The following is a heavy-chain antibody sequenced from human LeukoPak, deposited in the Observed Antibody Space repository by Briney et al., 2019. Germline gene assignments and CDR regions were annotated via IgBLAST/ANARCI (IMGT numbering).Heavy chain of an antibody. Sequence: GGSLRPSCAASGFTFSSYAMSWVRQAPGKGLEWVSAISGSGGSTYYADSVKGRFTISRDNSKNTLYLQMNSLRAEDTAVYYCAKDHYGGTILNWFDPWGQGTLVTVSS. CDR2: ISGSGGST. V-gene: IGHV3-23*01. J-gene: IGHJ5*02. D-gene: IGHD4-23*01. CDR1: GFTFSSYA. CDR3: AKDHYGGTILNWFDP.